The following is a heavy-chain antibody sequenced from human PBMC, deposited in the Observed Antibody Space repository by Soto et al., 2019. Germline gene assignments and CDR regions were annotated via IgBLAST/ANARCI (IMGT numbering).Heavy chain of an antibody. CDR3: ARALYRYCSSTSCPPARGWFDP. V-gene: IGHV1-69*13. CDR2: IIPIFGTA. J-gene: IGHJ5*02. D-gene: IGHD2-2*01. CDR1: GGTFSSYA. Sequence: SVKVSCKASGGTFSSYAISWVRQAPGQGLEWMGGIIPIFGTANYAQKFQGRVTITADESTSTAYMELSSLRSEDTAVYYCARALYRYCSSTSCPPARGWFDPWGQGTLVTVSS.